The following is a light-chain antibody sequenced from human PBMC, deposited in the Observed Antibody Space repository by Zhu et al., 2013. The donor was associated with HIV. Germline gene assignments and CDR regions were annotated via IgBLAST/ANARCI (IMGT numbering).Light chain of an antibody. J-gene: IGLJ3*02. Sequence: QSALTQPPSASGTPGQRVTISCFGSSSNIGTNTVNWYQHLPGTAPKLLIYSNNQRPSGVPDRFSGSKSGTSASLAISGLQSEDEADYYCAAWDDSLSGPVFGGGTKLTVL. CDR3: AAWDDSLSGPV. CDR2: SNN. CDR1: SSNIGTNT. V-gene: IGLV1-44*01.